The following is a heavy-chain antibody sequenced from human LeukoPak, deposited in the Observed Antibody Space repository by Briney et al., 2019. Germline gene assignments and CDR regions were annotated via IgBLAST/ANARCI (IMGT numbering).Heavy chain of an antibody. D-gene: IGHD6-13*01. V-gene: IGHV3-66*02. CDR1: GFNVSSNY. CDR2: IYGGDAA. J-gene: IGHJ4*02. Sequence: GGSLRLSCAASGFNVSSNYMTWIRQAPGKGLEWVSLIYGGDAAYYAESVRGRFMISRDNLKTTLFLQMNILRVEDTAVYYCVTSTGQQFIPYDYWGQGTHVTVSS. CDR3: VTSTGQQFIPYDY.